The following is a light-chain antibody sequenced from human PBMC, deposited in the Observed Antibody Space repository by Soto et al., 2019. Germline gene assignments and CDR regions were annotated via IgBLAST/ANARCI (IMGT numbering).Light chain of an antibody. J-gene: IGKJ3*01. CDR3: QQYNYWPFT. V-gene: IGKV3-15*01. CDR2: GAS. CDR1: QSVSSN. Sequence: EIVLTQSPVTLSVSPGERATLSCRASQSVSSNLAWYQQKPGQTPRLLIYGASTRATGIPDRFSGSGSGTGFTLTISSLQSEDFAVYYCQQYNYWPFTFGPGTKVDIK.